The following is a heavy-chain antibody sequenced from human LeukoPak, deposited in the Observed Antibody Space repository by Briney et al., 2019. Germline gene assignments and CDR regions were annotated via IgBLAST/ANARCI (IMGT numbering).Heavy chain of an antibody. CDR1: GFTFSSHP. Sequence: AGGSLRLSCAASGFTFSSHPMHWVRQAPGKGLEYVSRISSNGGSTYYADFVKGRFVISRDNSDNTMYLQMGSLRTEEMAVTYCARSSGSYGPFEFWGQGALVTVSS. J-gene: IGHJ4*02. D-gene: IGHD1-26*01. CDR3: ARSSGSYGPFEF. V-gene: IGHV3-64*02. CDR2: ISSNGGST.